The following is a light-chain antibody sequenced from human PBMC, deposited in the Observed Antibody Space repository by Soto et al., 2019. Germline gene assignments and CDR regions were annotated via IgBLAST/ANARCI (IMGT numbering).Light chain of an antibody. Sequence: EIVLTQSPGTLSLSPGEGATLSCRASQSVSSNSLAWYQQKPGQAPRLLIYGASTRAGGVPDRFSGSGSGTDFTLTISRLEPEDFAVYYCQLYGPSPFTFGPGTKVDIK. J-gene: IGKJ3*01. CDR2: GAS. CDR3: QLYGPSPFT. CDR1: QSVSSNS. V-gene: IGKV3-20*01.